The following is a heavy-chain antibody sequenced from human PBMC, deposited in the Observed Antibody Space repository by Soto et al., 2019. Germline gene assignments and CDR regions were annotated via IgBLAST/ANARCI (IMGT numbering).Heavy chain of an antibody. CDR1: GYTLTELS. CDR2: FDPEDGET. D-gene: IGHD3-10*01. J-gene: IGHJ5*02. CDR3: ATVSMSRGITMVRGVIIPSGDLLGSFDP. Sequence: ASVKVSCKVSGYTLTELSMHWVRQAPGKGLEWMGGFDPEDGETIYAQKFQGRVTMTEDTSTDTAYMELSSLGSEDTAVYYCATVSMSRGITMVRGVIIPSGDLLGSFDPWGQGTLVTVSS. V-gene: IGHV1-24*01.